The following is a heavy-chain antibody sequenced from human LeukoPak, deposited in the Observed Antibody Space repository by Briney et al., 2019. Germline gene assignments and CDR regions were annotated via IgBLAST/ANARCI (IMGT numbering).Heavy chain of an antibody. CDR3: ARARGYYDSSGYYYMAHYFDY. J-gene: IGHJ4*02. CDR2: INRSGST. D-gene: IGHD3-22*01. CDR1: GGSISSYY. V-gene: IGHV4-34*01. Sequence: SETLSLTCTVSGGSISSYYWSWIRQPPGKGLEWIGEINRSGSTNYNPSLKSRVTISVDTSKNQFSLKLSSVTAADTAVYYCARARGYYDSSGYYYMAHYFDYWGQGTLVTVSS.